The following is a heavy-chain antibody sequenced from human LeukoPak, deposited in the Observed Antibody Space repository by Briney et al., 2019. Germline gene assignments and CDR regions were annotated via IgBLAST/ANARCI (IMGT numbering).Heavy chain of an antibody. CDR2: MYPGDSDT. D-gene: IGHD2-15*01. V-gene: IGHV5-51*01. CDR3: ARRYCSGGTCYGGGAFDI. CDR1: GYSLTRYW. Sequence: GESLKISCKGSGYSLTRYWIGWVRQMPGKGLEWMGIMYPGDSDTRYSPSFQGQVTISADKSISTAYLQWSSLKASDTAMYYCARRYCSGGTCYGGGAFDIWGQGTMVTVSS. J-gene: IGHJ3*02.